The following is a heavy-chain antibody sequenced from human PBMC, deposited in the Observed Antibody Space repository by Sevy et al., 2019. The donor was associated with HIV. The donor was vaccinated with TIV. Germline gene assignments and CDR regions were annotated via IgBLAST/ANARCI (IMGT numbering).Heavy chain of an antibody. CDR1: EFMFSTYA. Sequence: GGSLRLSCAASEFMFSTYAMHWVRQAPGKGLEWVAVISYDGSSHYYADSVKGRFTISRDNSKNTLFLQMTSLRLEDTAFYYGARDAGYSTDWYPSDYWGQGTLVTVSS. CDR3: ARDAGYSTDWYPSDY. J-gene: IGHJ4*02. V-gene: IGHV3-30-3*01. CDR2: ISYDGSSH. D-gene: IGHD6-19*01.